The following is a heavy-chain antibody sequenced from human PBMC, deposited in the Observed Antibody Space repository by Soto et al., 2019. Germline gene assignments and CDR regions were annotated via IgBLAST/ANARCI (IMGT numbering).Heavy chain of an antibody. D-gene: IGHD3-22*01. V-gene: IGHV3-23*01. CDR3: AKSLRVSDYYYETTGYYYFDY. Sequence: PGGSLRLSCATSGFTFRNYAMTWVRQAPGKGLEWVSGISSSGGSTYYADSVKGRFTISRDNAKNTLYLQMISLRADDAAVYYCAKSLRVSDYYYETTGYYYFDYWGQGTLVTVSS. J-gene: IGHJ4*02. CDR2: ISSSGGST. CDR1: GFTFRNYA.